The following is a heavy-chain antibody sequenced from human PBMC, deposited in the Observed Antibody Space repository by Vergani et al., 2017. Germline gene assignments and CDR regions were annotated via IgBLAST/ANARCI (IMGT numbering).Heavy chain of an antibody. CDR1: GGSISSSSYY. J-gene: IGHJ6*03. V-gene: IGHV4-39*01. CDR3: ARLSYYGRAAARFYYYYMDV. CDR2: IYYSGST. Sequence: QLQLQESGPGLVKPSETLSLTCTVSGGSISSSSYYWGWIRQPPGKGLEWIGSIYYSGSTYYNPSLKSRVTISVDTSKNQFSLKLSSVTAADTAVYYCARLSYYGRAAARFYYYYMDVWGKGTTVTVSS. D-gene: IGHD4-17*01.